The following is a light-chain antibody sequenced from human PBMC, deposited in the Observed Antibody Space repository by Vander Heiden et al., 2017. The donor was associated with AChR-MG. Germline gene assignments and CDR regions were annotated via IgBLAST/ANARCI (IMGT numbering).Light chain of an antibody. CDR1: SSNIGSNT. V-gene: IGLV1-44*01. CDR2: NNN. CDR3: AAWDDSLNGVV. J-gene: IGLJ2*01. Sequence: QSVLTQPPSASGTPGQRATIPCSGSSSNIGSNTVNWYQQHPGTAPKLLIYNNNQRPSGVPDRFSGSKSGTSASLAISGLQSEDEADDYCAAWDDSLNGVVFGGGTKLNVL.